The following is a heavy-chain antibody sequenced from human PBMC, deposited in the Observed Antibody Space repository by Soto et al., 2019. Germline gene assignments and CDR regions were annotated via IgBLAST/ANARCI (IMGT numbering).Heavy chain of an antibody. Sequence: GESLKISCKGSGYSLTNYWIGWVRQMPGKGLEWMGIIYVGDSDTRYSPSFQGQVTISDDKSISTAYLQWSSLKPSDTAMYYCESLVNIFDFDYCGQRSLVPVSS. CDR3: ESLVNIFDFDY. CDR2: IYVGDSDT. D-gene: IGHD2-21*01. CDR1: GYSLTNYW. J-gene: IGHJ4*02. V-gene: IGHV5-51*01.